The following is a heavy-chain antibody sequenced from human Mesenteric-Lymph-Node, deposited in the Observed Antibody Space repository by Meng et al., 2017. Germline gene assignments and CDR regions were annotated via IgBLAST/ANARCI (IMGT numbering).Heavy chain of an antibody. V-gene: IGHV3-13*01. CDR2: VRGDGDT. J-gene: IGHJ4*02. Sequence: GGPLRLSCAASGFTFSSQAMSWVRQTPGKGREWVSGVRGDGDTYYPGSVKGQFTISRENAKNSLYLHMNNLRAGDTAVYYCAATVPAVVVVAATIYPFDYWGQGTLVTVSS. D-gene: IGHD2-15*01. CDR1: GFTFSSQA. CDR3: AATVPAVVVVAATIYPFDY.